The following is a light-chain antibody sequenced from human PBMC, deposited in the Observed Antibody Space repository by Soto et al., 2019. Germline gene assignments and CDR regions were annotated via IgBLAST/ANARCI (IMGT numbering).Light chain of an antibody. CDR3: QHYNSYSEA. V-gene: IGKV1-5*03. CDR1: QGISNY. Sequence: DIQMTKSPSSLSASVGDRVTITCRASQGISNYLAWYQQKPGKAPKLLIYKASTLKSGVPSRFSGSGSGTEFTLTISRLQPDDFATYYCQHYNSYSEAFGQGTKVDIK. CDR2: KAS. J-gene: IGKJ1*01.